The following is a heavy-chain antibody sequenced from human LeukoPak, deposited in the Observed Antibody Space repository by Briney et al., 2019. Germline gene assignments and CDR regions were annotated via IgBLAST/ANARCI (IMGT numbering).Heavy chain of an antibody. D-gene: IGHD1-26*01. CDR3: TAGVGDV. CDR2: IETKTDGGTT. J-gene: IGHJ6*02. V-gene: IGHV3-15*04. Sequence: PGGSLRLSCAASGFTFSDYYMNWIRQAPGKGLEWVGRIETKTDGGTTDYAACVKGRFTISRDDSKNTLYLQMNSLKTEDTAMYYCTAGVGDVWGQGTTVTVSS. CDR1: GFTFSDYY.